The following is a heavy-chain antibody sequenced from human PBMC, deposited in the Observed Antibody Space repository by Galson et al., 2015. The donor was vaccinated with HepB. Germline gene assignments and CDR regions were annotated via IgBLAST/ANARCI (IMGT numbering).Heavy chain of an antibody. CDR2: ISSSSSYI. V-gene: IGHV3-21*01. J-gene: IGHJ3*02. CDR1: GFTFSSYS. CDR3: AREAIDYYDSSAGAFDI. Sequence: SLRLSCAASGFTFSSYSMNWVRQAPGKGLEWVSSISSSSSYIYYADSVKGRFTISRDNAKNSLYLQMNSLRAEDTAVYYCAREAIDYYDSSAGAFDIWGQGTMVTVSS. D-gene: IGHD3-22*01.